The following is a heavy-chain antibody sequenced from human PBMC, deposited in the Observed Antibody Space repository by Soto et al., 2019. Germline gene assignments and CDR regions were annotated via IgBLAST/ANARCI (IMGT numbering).Heavy chain of an antibody. D-gene: IGHD1-26*01. V-gene: IGHV3-73*02. Sequence: EVQLVESGGGLVQPGGSLKLSCEASGFTFSDLAVHWVRQASGKGLEWVGRIGGKSEDYVTSYGESVRGRFSISRDDSKNTAYLQMNSLKTEYPAVFYCAKYSETASIPAALGQGTLVTVSS. CDR2: IGGKSEDYVT. J-gene: IGHJ5*01. CDR1: GFTFSDLA. CDR3: AKYSETASIPAA.